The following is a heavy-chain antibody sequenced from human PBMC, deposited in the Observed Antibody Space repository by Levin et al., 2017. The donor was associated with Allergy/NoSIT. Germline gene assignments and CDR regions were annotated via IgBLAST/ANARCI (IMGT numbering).Heavy chain of an antibody. CDR3: AVFSLRYGAFDI. CDR2: INHRGST. V-gene: IGHV4-34*01. Sequence: SQTLSLTCAMYGGSFGGYYWSWLRQPPGKGLEWIGEINHRGSTTYNPSLKSRVTISIDTFRNQFSVRLNSVTAADTAVYYCAVFSLRYGAFDIWGQGTMVTVSS. D-gene: IGHD4-17*01. CDR1: GGSFGGYY. J-gene: IGHJ3*02.